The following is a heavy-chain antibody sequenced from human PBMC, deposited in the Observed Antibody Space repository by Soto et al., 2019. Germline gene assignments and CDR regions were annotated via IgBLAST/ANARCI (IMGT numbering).Heavy chain of an antibody. J-gene: IGHJ6*03. CDR1: GFTFSDYY. CDR3: ARGGVDDYPYYYYMDV. Sequence: QAQLVESGGGLVKPGGSLRLSCAASGFTFSDYYMSWIRRAPGKGLEWVSYISSGSSTIYYRDSVRGRFTISRDNAKNSLYLQMNSLKDEDTAVYYCARGGVDDYPYYYYMDVWGKGTTVTVSS. D-gene: IGHD2-8*02. V-gene: IGHV3-11*01. CDR2: ISSGSSTI.